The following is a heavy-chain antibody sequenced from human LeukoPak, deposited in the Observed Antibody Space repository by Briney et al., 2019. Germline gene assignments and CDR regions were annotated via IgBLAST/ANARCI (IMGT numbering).Heavy chain of an antibody. CDR3: ARGGGPFRPLDY. V-gene: IGHV4-4*02. CDR1: GGSISSTNW. D-gene: IGHD2/OR15-2a*01. Sequence: SKTLSLTCGVSGGSISSTNWWTWVRQPPGKGLEWIGEVHLDGRTNYNPSLQSRLTMSVDFSENHISLKLTSVTAADTAVYYCARGGGPFRPLDYSGQGTLVTVSS. J-gene: IGHJ4*02. CDR2: VHLDGRT.